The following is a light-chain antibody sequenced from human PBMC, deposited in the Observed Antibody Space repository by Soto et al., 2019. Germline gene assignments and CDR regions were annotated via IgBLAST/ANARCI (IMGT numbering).Light chain of an antibody. CDR2: VAS. Sequence: NQMTQSPSSLFACVRDRVTITCRASQGISNYLAWYQQKPGQVPKLLIYVASTLQSGVPSRFSGRGSGTDFSLSISSLQPEDVATYYCQSATIPPITFDQGAGLEV. CDR1: QGISNY. J-gene: IGKJ5*01. V-gene: IGKV1-27*01. CDR3: QSATIPPIT.